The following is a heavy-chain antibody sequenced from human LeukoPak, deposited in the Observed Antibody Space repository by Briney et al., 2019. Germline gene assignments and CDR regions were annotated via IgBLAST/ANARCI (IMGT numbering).Heavy chain of an antibody. V-gene: IGHV3-23*01. D-gene: IGHD3-3*01. CDR2: IGGSGDRR. CDR3: VKEPDIFLGGVGDY. Sequence: PGGSLRLSCAASGFTFSSYWMHWVRQAPGKGPEWVSAIGGSGDRRYYADSVKGRFTIARDNSKNTLFLQMNSLRPEDTAVYYCVKEPDIFLGGVGDYWGQGTLVTVSS. J-gene: IGHJ4*02. CDR1: GFTFSSYW.